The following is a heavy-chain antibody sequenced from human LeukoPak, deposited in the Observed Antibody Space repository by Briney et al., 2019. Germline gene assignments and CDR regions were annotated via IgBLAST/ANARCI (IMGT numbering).Heavy chain of an antibody. D-gene: IGHD4-11*01. J-gene: IGHJ4*02. Sequence: SVKVSCKASGGTFSSYAISWVRQAPGQGLEWMGGIIPIFGTANYAQKFQGRVTITADESTSTAYMELSSLRSEDTAAYYCARVWDYSPRGRLDDWGQGTRVTVSS. CDR3: ARVWDYSPRGRLDD. V-gene: IGHV1-69*13. CDR1: GGTFSSYA. CDR2: IIPIFGTA.